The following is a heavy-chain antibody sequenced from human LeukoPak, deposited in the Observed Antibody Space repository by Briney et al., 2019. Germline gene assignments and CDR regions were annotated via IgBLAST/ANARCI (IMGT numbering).Heavy chain of an antibody. J-gene: IGHJ4*02. Sequence: GASVKVSCKASGYTFTSYYVHWVRQAPGQGLEWMGIINPSGGSTSYAQKFQGRVTMTRDTSTSTVYMELSSLGSEDTAVYYCARDGGSYAPEYWGQGTLVTVSS. CDR1: GYTFTSYY. CDR3: ARDGGSYAPEY. CDR2: INPSGGST. V-gene: IGHV1-46*01. D-gene: IGHD3-16*01.